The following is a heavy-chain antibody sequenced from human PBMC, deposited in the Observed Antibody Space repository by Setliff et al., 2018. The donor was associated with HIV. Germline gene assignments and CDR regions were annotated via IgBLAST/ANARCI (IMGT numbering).Heavy chain of an antibody. CDR1: GGSFSAYA. J-gene: IGHJ3*02. CDR3: AREGITMVRVVEVAFDI. V-gene: IGHV4-34*01. D-gene: IGHD3-10*01. Sequence: PSETLSLTCTVSGGSFSAYAWTWIRQPPGKGLEWIGEINHSGSTNYNPSLKSRVTISVDTSKNQFSLKLSSVTAADTAVYYCAREGITMVRVVEVAFDIWGQGTMVTVSS. CDR2: INHSGST.